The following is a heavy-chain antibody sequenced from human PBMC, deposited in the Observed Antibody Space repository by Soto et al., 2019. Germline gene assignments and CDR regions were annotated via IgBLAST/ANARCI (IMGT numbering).Heavy chain of an antibody. J-gene: IGHJ4*02. CDR2: IYYSGST. V-gene: IGHV4-39*01. CDR3: AKREGLEGDSDYFDY. CDR1: GGSISSTNYY. D-gene: IGHD1-26*01. Sequence: SETLSLTCSVSGGSISSTNYYWGWNRQPPGKGLEWIANIYYSGSTYYNPSLKSRVTISVDTSKNQFSLKLSSVTAADTAVYYCAKREGLEGDSDYFDYWGQGTLVTVSS.